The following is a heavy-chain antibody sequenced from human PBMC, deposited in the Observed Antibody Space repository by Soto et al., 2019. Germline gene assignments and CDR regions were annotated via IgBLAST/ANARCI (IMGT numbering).Heavy chain of an antibody. CDR3: ARDWVGYSGYEGPFDP. CDR2: ISSSSSYT. Sequence: QVQLVESGGGLVKPGGSLRLSCAASGFTFSDYYMSWIRQAPGKGLEWVSYISSSSSYTNYADSVKGRFTISRDNAKNSLYLQMNSQRAEDTAVYYCARDWVGYSGYEGPFDPWGQGTLVTVSS. J-gene: IGHJ5*02. V-gene: IGHV3-11*06. CDR1: GFTFSDYY. D-gene: IGHD5-12*01.